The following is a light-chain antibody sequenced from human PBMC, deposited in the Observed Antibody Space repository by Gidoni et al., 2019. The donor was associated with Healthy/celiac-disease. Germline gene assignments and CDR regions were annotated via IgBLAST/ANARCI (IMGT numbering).Light chain of an antibody. CDR3: QQRSNWPPGYT. CDR2: DAS. J-gene: IGKJ2*01. Sequence: EFLLTHSPPTQSLSPGERATLSCRASPSVRSYLAGYQQKPGQAPRLLIYDASTRATGIPARFSGSGSGTDFTLTISSLEPEDFAVYYCQQRSNWPPGYTFGQGTKLEIK. CDR1: PSVRSY. V-gene: IGKV3-11*01.